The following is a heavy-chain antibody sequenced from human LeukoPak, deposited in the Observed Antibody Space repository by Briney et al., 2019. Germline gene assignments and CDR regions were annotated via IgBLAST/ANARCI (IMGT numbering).Heavy chain of an antibody. CDR2: ISGGYINDT. CDR3: ARWLSHKGDY. V-gene: IGHV1-18*01. Sequence: ASVKVSCKTSGYTFTNYGFSWVRQAPGQGLEWMGWISGGYINDTNYAQKVQDIVAMTTHAYTRTTYMELRNLRSDDTAVYYCARWLSHKGDYWGQGTLVTVSS. J-gene: IGHJ4*02. D-gene: IGHD5-12*01. CDR1: GYTFTNYG.